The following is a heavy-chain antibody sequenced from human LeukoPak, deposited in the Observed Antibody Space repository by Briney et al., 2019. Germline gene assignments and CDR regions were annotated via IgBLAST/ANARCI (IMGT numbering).Heavy chain of an antibody. Sequence: GGSLRLSCAASGFTFSSYAMSWVRQAPGEGLEWVSAISGSGGSTYYADSVKGRFTISRDNSKNTLYLQMNSLRAEDTAVYYCAKDNEYYYGSGSYVHFDYWGQGTLVTVSS. CDR3: AKDNEYYYGSGSYVHFDY. D-gene: IGHD3-10*01. V-gene: IGHV3-23*01. CDR2: ISGSGGST. CDR1: GFTFSSYA. J-gene: IGHJ4*02.